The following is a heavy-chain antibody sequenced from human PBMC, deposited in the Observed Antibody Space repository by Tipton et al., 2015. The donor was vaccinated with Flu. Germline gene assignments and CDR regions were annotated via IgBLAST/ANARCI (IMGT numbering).Heavy chain of an antibody. D-gene: IGHD3-22*01. CDR3: ARSYYYDSSGPPRAFDI. V-gene: IGHV4-59*08. CDR1: GGSISRYS. CDR2: FSYSGST. Sequence: TLSLTCTVSGGSISRYSWSWIRQPPGKGLEWIGYFSYSGSTNYKPSLKSRVTISVDTSKNQFSLKLSSANAADTALYYCARSYYYDSSGPPRAFDIWGQGTMVTVSS. J-gene: IGHJ3*02.